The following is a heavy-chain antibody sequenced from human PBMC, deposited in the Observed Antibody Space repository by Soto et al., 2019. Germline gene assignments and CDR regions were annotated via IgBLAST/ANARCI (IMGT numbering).Heavy chain of an antibody. D-gene: IGHD6-13*01. V-gene: IGHV1-69*12. CDR1: GGTFSSYA. J-gene: IGHJ4*02. CDR3: ASRIAAAGTEFEY. CDR2: IIPIFGTA. Sequence: QVQLVQSGAEVKKPGSSVKVSCKASGGTFSSYAISWVRQAPGQGLEWMGGIIPIFGTANYAQKFQGRVKMTADESTSIAYMDLSCHLSEVTAVYYCASRIAAAGTEFEYLGKGPLVTVSS.